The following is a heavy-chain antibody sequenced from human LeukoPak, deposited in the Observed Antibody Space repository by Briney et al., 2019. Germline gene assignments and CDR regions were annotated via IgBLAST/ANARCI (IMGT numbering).Heavy chain of an antibody. J-gene: IGHJ6*02. CDR1: GFTFSLYN. CDR2: ISSGGSYI. CDR3: ARGRGVRYSYGPNYGMDV. Sequence: GKSLRLSCAASGFTFSLYNMNWVRQAPGKGLEWVSSISSGGSYIYYADSVKGRFTISRDNAKNSLYLQMNSLRAEDTAVYYCARGRGVRYSYGPNYGMDVWGQGTTVTVSS. D-gene: IGHD5-18*01. V-gene: IGHV3-21*01.